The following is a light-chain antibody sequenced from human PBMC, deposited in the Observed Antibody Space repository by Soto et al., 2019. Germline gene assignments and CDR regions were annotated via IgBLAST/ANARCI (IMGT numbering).Light chain of an antibody. V-gene: IGLV3-1*01. Sequence: SYELTQPPSVSVSPGQTASITCSGDKLGDKYACWYQQKPGQSPVLVIYQDTKRPSGIPERFSGSKSGNTATLTISGTQAMDEADYYCQAWDSFTVLFGGGTKLTVL. CDR1: KLGDKY. CDR3: QAWDSFTVL. J-gene: IGLJ2*01. CDR2: QDT.